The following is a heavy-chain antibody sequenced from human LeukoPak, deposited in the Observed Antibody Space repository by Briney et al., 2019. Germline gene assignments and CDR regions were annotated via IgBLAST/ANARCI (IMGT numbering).Heavy chain of an antibody. Sequence: GASVKVSCKASGGTFSSYTISWVRQAPGQGLEWMGRIIPILGIANYAQKFQGRVTITADKSTSTAYMELSSLRSEDTAVYYCATLGYCGGDCSVWFDPWGQGTLVTVSS. CDR1: GGTFSSYT. CDR3: ATLGYCGGDCSVWFDP. CDR2: IIPILGIA. D-gene: IGHD2-21*01. J-gene: IGHJ5*02. V-gene: IGHV1-69*02.